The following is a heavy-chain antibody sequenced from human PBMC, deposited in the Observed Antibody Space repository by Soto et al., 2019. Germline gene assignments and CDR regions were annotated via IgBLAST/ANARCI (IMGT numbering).Heavy chain of an antibody. CDR2: ISGSGGST. CDR1: GFTFSSYA. V-gene: IGHV3-23*01. D-gene: IGHD3-3*01. CDR3: AKDTTYDFWSGPDY. Sequence: EVQLLESGGGLVQPGGSLRLSCAASGFTFSSYAMSWVRQAPGKGLEWVSAISGSGGSTYYAYAVKGRFTISRDNSKNTLYLKMNSLRAEDTAVYYCAKDTTYDFWSGPDYWGQGTLVTVSS. J-gene: IGHJ4*02.